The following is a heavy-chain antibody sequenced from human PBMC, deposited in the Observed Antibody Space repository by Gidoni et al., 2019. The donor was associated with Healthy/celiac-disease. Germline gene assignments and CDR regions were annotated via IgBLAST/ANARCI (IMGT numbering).Heavy chain of an antibody. D-gene: IGHD3-22*01. Sequence: QLQESGPGLVKPSQTLSLTCTVSGGSISSDNYYWSWIRQPAGKGLEWIGRIYSTGSTNYNPSLKSRVIILLHTSKNQFSLKLSSVTGADTAVYYCAREGHYYDSSGLRAWFDPWGQGTLVTVSS. V-gene: IGHV4-61*02. CDR1: GGSISSDNYY. CDR2: IYSTGST. J-gene: IGHJ5*02. CDR3: AREGHYYDSSGLRAWFDP.